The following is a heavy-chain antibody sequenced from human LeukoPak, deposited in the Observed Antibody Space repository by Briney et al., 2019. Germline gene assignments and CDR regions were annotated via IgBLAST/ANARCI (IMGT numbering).Heavy chain of an antibody. CDR3: ARDHYYDSSKGWVDY. J-gene: IGHJ4*02. D-gene: IGHD3-22*01. V-gene: IGHV1-8*03. CDR2: MNPNSGNT. Sequence: ASVKVSCKASGYTFTSYDINWVRQATGQGLEWRGWMNPNSGNTGYAQKFQGRITITRNTSIRTAYMELSSLRAEDTAVYFCARDHYYDSSKGWVDYWGQGTLVTASS. CDR1: GYTFTSYD.